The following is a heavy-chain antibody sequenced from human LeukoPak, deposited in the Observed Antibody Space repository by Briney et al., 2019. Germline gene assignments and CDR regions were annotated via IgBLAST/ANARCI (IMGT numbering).Heavy chain of an antibody. CDR3: AKAFDRGIRAFDW. Sequence: GGSLRLSCSASGFTFSNYAMSWVRQVPEKGLEWVSVVSDSGGSTNYADSVKGRFTVSRDNSKSTLYLQMNTLRAEDTATYYCAKAFDRGIRAFDWWGQGTLVTVSS. J-gene: IGHJ4*02. CDR2: VSDSGGST. D-gene: IGHD3-9*01. V-gene: IGHV3-23*01. CDR1: GFTFSNYA.